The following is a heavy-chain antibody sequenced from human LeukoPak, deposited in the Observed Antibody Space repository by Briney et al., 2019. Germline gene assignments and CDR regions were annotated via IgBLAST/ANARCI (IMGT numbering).Heavy chain of an antibody. CDR3: ARGDHSSGYYDPIQPGEY. Sequence: SETLSLTCTVSGGSISSYDCSWIRQPPGKGLEWIGYIYYSGSTNYNPSLKSRLTISVDTSKNQFSLKLSSVTAADTSVYYSARGDHSSGYYDPIQPGEYWGERKLVTVSS. V-gene: IGHV4-59*01. J-gene: IGHJ4*02. D-gene: IGHD3-22*01. CDR1: GGSISSYD. CDR2: IYYSGST.